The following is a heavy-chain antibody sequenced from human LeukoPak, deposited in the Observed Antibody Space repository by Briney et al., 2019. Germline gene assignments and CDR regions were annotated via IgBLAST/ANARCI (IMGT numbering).Heavy chain of an antibody. V-gene: IGHV3-48*03. CDR1: GFTFSSYE. D-gene: IGHD3/OR15-3a*01. CDR3: ARADWLLPDDY. Sequence: GGSLRLSCAASGFTFSSYEMNWVRQAPGKGLEGVSYIRSSGSTIYYADSLKGRFTISRDNAKNSLYLQMNSLSAEDTAVYYCARADWLLPDDYWGQGTLVTVSS. CDR2: IRSSGSTI. J-gene: IGHJ4*02.